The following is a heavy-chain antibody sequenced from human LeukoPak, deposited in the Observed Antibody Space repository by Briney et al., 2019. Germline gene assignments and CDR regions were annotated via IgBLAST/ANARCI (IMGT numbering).Heavy chain of an antibody. D-gene: IGHD2-21*01. CDR3: ARPGCGGNCYYRMDV. CDR1: GFTFSSYW. J-gene: IGHJ6*04. Sequence: GGSLRLSCAASGFTFSSYWMHWVRQAPGKGLVWVSRINSDGRSTSYADSVKGRFTISRDNSKNTLHLQMNSLRAEDTAVYYCARPGCGGNCYYRMDVWGKGTTVTVSS. V-gene: IGHV3-74*01. CDR2: INSDGRST.